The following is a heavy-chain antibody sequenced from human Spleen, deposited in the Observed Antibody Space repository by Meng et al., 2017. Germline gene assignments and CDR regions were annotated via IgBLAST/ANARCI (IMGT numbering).Heavy chain of an antibody. CDR2: INTYNGKT. CDR1: GYTLSTDG. J-gene: IGHJ3*02. V-gene: IGHV1-18*01. CDR3: VRVSGILDAFDI. Sequence: QREPAQVGDEVKKPRASVEFCCEDSGYTLSTDGCRWGQPAPGQGLELLGWINTYNGKTDYAQKFQGRVAMTADTSTRKAYMELRSLRSDDTAVYYCVRVSGILDAFDIWGQGTMVTVSS. D-gene: IGHD1-26*01.